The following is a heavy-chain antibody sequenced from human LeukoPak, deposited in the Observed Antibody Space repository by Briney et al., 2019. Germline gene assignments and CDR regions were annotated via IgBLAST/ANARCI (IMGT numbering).Heavy chain of an antibody. D-gene: IGHD2-2*01. CDR1: GFTFSSYW. CDR2: ISSSGSTI. Sequence: GGSLRLSCAASGFTFSSYWMSWVRQAPGKGLEWVSYISSSGSTIYYADSVKGRFTISRDNAKNSLYLQMNSLRAEDTAVYYCAREVVEYCSSTSCYYYYYYYMDVWGKGTTVTVSS. J-gene: IGHJ6*03. V-gene: IGHV3-48*04. CDR3: AREVVEYCSSTSCYYYYYYYMDV.